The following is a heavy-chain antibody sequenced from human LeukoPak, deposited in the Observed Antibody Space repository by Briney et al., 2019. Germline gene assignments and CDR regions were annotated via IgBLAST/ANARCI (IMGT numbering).Heavy chain of an antibody. CDR1: GGSFSGYY. V-gene: IGHV4-34*01. D-gene: IGHD6-19*01. CDR2: INHTGST. Sequence: PSETLSLTCAVYGGSFSGYYWSWFRQPPGKGLEWIVEINHTGSTNYNPSLNKPLNISEDTSKSQCSLKLSCVTAADTAVYYCARGQYSSGWYGENYWGQGTLVTVSS. J-gene: IGHJ4*02. CDR3: ARGQYSSGWYGENY.